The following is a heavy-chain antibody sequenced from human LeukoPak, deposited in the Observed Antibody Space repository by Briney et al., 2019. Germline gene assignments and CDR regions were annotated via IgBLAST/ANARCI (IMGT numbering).Heavy chain of an antibody. CDR2: IYPGDSDT. J-gene: IGHJ4*02. Sequence: GESLQISCQGSGYRFPSYWIGWVRQMPGKGLEWMGIIYPGDSDTRYSPSFQGQVTISADKSISTAYLQWSSLKASDTAMYYCARLFSDYLSSFDYWGQGTLVTVSS. CDR1: GYRFPSYW. D-gene: IGHD6-25*01. CDR3: ARLFSDYLSSFDY. V-gene: IGHV5-51*01.